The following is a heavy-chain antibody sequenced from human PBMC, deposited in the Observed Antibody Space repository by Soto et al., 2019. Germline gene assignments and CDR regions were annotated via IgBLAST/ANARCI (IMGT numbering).Heavy chain of an antibody. D-gene: IGHD3-3*01. J-gene: IGHJ5*02. CDR3: ARGGPYDFWSGYYTHNWFDP. V-gene: IGHV1-18*01. Sequence: GASVKASCKASGDTFTSYGISWVRQAPEQGLEWMGWISAYNGNTNYAQKPQGRVTMTTDTSTSTAYMELRSLRSDDTAVYYCARGGPYDFWSGYYTHNWFDPWGQGTLVTAPQ. CDR2: ISAYNGNT. CDR1: GDTFTSYG.